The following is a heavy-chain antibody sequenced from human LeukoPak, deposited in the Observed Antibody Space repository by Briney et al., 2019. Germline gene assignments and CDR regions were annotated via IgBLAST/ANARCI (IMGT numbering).Heavy chain of an antibody. J-gene: IGHJ5*02. Sequence: PSETLSLTCAVYGGSFSGYYWSWIRQPPGKGLEWIGEINHSGSTNYNPSLKSRVTISVDTSKNQFSLKLSSVTAADTAVYYCARGSSSSDPNNWFDPWGQGTLVTVSS. D-gene: IGHD6-6*01. V-gene: IGHV4-34*01. CDR1: GGSFSGYY. CDR2: INHSGST. CDR3: ARGSSSSDPNNWFDP.